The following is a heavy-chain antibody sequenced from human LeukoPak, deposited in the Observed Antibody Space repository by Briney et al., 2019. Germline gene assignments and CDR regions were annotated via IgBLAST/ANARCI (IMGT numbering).Heavy chain of an antibody. CDR3: ARALIAAAGTGRAVDY. D-gene: IGHD6-13*01. CDR1: GFTFTGHS. CDR2: LGNDEKTI. V-gene: IGHV3-30*04. J-gene: IGHJ4*02. Sequence: GRSLRLSCVASGFTFTGHSMHWVRQAPGKGLEWVAVLGNDEKTIFYADSVKGRFTISRDNAKNSLYLQMNSLRAEDTAVYYCARALIAAAGTGRAVDYWGQGTLVTVSS.